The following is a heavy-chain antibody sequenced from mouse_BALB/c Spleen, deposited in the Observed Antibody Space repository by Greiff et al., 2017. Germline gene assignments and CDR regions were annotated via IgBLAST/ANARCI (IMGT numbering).Heavy chain of an antibody. Sequence: VQGVESGPGLVQPSQSLSITCTVSGFSLTSYGVHWVRQSPGKGLEWLGVIWSGGSTDYNAAFISRLSISKDNSKSQVFFKMNSLQADDTAIYYCASYYGSSYNAMDYWGQGTSVTVSS. V-gene: IGHV2-4-1*01. J-gene: IGHJ4*01. CDR2: IWSGGST. CDR1: GFSLTSYG. D-gene: IGHD1-1*01. CDR3: ASYYGSSYNAMDY.